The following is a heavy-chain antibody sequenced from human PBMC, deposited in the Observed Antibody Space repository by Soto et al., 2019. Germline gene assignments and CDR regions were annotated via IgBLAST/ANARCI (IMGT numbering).Heavy chain of an antibody. CDR1: GFSFSNYG. Sequence: GGSLRLSCEGSGFSFSNYGIHWVRQAPGKGLEWVAVISHDGNSHHLADSVRGRFTISRDNSKNTVFLHMTSLRREDSAVYHCVKAQERSAQYFAVVITAFDFWGQGTMVTVSS. D-gene: IGHD3-22*01. V-gene: IGHV3-30*18. CDR2: ISHDGNSH. J-gene: IGHJ3*01. CDR3: VKAQERSAQYFAVVITAFDF.